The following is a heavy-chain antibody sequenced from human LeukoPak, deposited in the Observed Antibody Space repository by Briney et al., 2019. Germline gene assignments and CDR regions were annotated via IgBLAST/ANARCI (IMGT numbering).Heavy chain of an antibody. CDR1: GFTFSTYA. CDR3: AKAVSGRPSGFIDY. J-gene: IGHJ4*02. D-gene: IGHD1-26*01. CDR2: ISFDGSNK. Sequence: TGGSLRLSCAASGFTFSTYAMHWVRQAPGKGLEWVAVISFDGSNKHYADSVKGRFTISRDNSKNTLYLQMNSLRAEDTAVYYCAKAVSGRPSGFIDYWGQGTLVTVSS. V-gene: IGHV3-30-3*01.